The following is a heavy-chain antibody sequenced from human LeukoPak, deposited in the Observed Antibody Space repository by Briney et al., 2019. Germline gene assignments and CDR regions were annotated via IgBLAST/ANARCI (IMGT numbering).Heavy chain of an antibody. V-gene: IGHV4-61*02. CDR1: GGSIFSFSYY. J-gene: IGHJ4*02. CDR2: IYTSGST. Sequence: PSETLSLTCTVSGGSIFSFSYYWSWIRQPAGKGLEWIGRIYTSGSTNYNPSLKSRVTISVDTSQKQFSLRLSSVTAADTAVYYCARGRYVTTRGGAAAGFLDYWGQGTLVTVST. CDR3: ARGRYVTTRGGAAAGFLDY. D-gene: IGHD6-13*01.